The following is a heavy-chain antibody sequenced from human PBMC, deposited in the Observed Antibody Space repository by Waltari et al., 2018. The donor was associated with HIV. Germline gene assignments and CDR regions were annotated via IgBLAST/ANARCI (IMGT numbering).Heavy chain of an antibody. CDR2: INHSGST. CDR3: ARRNGGYDPRSSFVFSYYYYYGMDV. D-gene: IGHD5-12*01. Sequence: QVQLQQWGAGLLKPSETLSLTCAVYGGSFSGYYWSWIRQPPGTGLDGMGEINHSGSTNYNPSLKSRVTISVDTSKNQFSLKLSSVTAADTAVYYCARRNGGYDPRSSFVFSYYYYYGMDVWGQGTTVTVSS. J-gene: IGHJ6*02. V-gene: IGHV4-34*01. CDR1: GGSFSGYY.